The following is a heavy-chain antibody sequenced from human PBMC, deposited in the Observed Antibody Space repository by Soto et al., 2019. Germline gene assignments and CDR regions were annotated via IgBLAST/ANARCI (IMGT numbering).Heavy chain of an antibody. CDR3: AKESGSWYFDL. CDR1: GFTFSTYG. D-gene: IGHD7-27*01. V-gene: IGHV3-30*18. CDR2: ISYDGNNK. J-gene: IGHJ2*01. Sequence: QVQLVESGGGVVQPGRSLRLSCAASGFTFSTYGMHWVRQAPGKGLEWVTVISYDGNNKYYADSVKGRFTISRDNSRNTLYLQMNSLRAEDTAVYYCAKESGSWYFDLWGRGTLVTVSS.